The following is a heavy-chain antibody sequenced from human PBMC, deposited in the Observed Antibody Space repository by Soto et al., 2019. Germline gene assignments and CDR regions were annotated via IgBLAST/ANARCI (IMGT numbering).Heavy chain of an antibody. J-gene: IGHJ3*02. CDR1: GYTFTDYY. CDR2: INPNSGGT. V-gene: IGHV1-2*04. CDR3: ARDSENCSSTSCYVRGAFDI. Sequence: ASVKVSCKASGYTFTDYYMHWVRQAPGQGLEWMGWINPNSGGTNYAQKFQGWVTMTRDTSISTAYMELSRLRSDDTAVYYCARDSENCSSTSCYVRGAFDIWGQGTMVTVSS. D-gene: IGHD2-2*01.